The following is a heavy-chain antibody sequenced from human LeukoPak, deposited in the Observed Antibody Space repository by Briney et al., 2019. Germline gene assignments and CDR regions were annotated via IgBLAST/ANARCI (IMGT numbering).Heavy chain of an antibody. J-gene: IGHJ4*02. CDR1: GFTFSSYS. CDR2: ISSSSSYI. V-gene: IGHV3-21*01. D-gene: IGHD3-10*01. Sequence: GGSLRLSRAASGFTFSSYSMNWVRQAPGKGLEWVSSISSSSSYIYYADSVKGRFTISRDNAKNSLYLQMNSLRAEDTAVYYCARLSTMALDYWGQGTLVTVSS. CDR3: ARLSTMALDY.